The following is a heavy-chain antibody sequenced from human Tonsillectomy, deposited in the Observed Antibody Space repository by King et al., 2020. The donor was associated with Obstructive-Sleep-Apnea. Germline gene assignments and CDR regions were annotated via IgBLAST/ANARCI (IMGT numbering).Heavy chain of an antibody. Sequence: VQLVESGAEVKKPGASVKVSCKASGYTFTNYDINWVRQATGQGLELMGWMNPNSCNTGYSQKFQGRVTMTRNTSITTAYMELGSLTSEDTAVYYWARGKVPLTGYYPIDYWGHGTLVTVSS. V-gene: IGHV1-8*01. D-gene: IGHD3-9*01. CDR3: ARGKVPLTGYYPIDY. J-gene: IGHJ4*01. CDR2: MNPNSCNT. CDR1: GYTFTNYD.